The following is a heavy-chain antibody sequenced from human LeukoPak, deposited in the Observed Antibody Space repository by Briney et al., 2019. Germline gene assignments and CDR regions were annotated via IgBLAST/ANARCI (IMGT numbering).Heavy chain of an antibody. CDR3: AIARITMVRGGPAFDY. D-gene: IGHD3-10*01. Sequence: ASVKVSCKASGGTFSSYAISWVRQAPGQGLEWMGWISAYNGNTNYAQKLQGRVTMTTDTSTSTAYMELRSLRSDDTAVYYCAIARITMVRGGPAFDYWGQGTLVTVSS. CDR1: GGTFSSYA. CDR2: ISAYNGNT. V-gene: IGHV1-18*01. J-gene: IGHJ4*02.